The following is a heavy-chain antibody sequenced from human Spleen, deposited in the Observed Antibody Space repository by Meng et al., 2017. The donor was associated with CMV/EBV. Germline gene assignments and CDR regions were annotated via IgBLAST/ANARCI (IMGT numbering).Heavy chain of an antibody. CDR1: GFTVSDNY. V-gene: IGHV3-11*01. CDR2: ISTSGSNI. J-gene: IGHJ4*02. CDR3: ARAGAFWGGYYRGHCYFDY. Sequence: GGSLRLSCEASGFTVSDNYMSWIRQAPGKGLEWVSYISTSGSNIHYSDSVRGRFTISRDNAKNSLYLQMNSLRAEDTAVYYCARAGAFWGGYYRGHCYFDYWGQGTLVTVSS. D-gene: IGHD3-3*01.